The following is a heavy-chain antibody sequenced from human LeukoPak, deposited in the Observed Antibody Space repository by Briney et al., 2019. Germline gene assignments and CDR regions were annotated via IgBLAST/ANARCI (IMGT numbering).Heavy chain of an antibody. CDR1: GFTFSSYA. Sequence: GGSLRLSCAASGFTFSSYAMSWVRQAPGKGLEWVSAISGSGGSTYYADSVKGRFTISRDNSKKTLYLQMNSLRAEDTAVYYCAKLQKSGGYTSSWFDYWGQGTLVTVSS. V-gene: IGHV3-23*01. D-gene: IGHD6-13*01. J-gene: IGHJ5*01. CDR2: ISGSGGST. CDR3: AKLQKSGGYTSSWFDY.